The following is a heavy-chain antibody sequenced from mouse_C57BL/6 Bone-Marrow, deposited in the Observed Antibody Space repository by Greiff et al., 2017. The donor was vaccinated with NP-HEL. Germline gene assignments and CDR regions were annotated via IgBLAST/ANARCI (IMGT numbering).Heavy chain of an antibody. CDR1: GYTFTDYY. D-gene: IGHD1-1*01. CDR2: IYPGSGNT. Sequence: VQLQQFGAELVRPGASVKLSCKASGYTFTDYYINWVKQRPGQGLEWIARIYPGSGNTYYNEKFKGKATLTAEKSSSTAYMQLSSLTSEDSAVYFWATAVGDYWGQGTTLTVSS. CDR3: ATAVGDY. V-gene: IGHV1-76*01. J-gene: IGHJ2*01.